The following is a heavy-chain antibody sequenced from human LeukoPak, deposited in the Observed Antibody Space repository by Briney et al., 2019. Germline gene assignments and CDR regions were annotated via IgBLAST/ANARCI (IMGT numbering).Heavy chain of an antibody. CDR2: ISGSGSYI. CDR3: AREDPTMTYDY. V-gene: IGHV3-21*01. D-gene: IGHD3-3*01. Sequence: GGYLRLSCAASGFTFSIYDMNWVRQAPGKGLEWVSSISGSGSYIYYADSVKGRFTISRDSAKNSLYLQMNSLRAEDTAVYYCAREDPTMTYDYWGQGTLVTVSS. CDR1: GFTFSIYD. J-gene: IGHJ1*01.